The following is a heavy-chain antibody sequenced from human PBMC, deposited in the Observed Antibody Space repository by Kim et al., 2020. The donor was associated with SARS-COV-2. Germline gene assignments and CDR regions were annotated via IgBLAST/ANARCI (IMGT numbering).Heavy chain of an antibody. CDR2: LYSGGST. V-gene: IGHV3-66*01. CDR1: GFTVSSNY. D-gene: IGHD6-13*01. J-gene: IGHJ1*01. CDR3: SRDKSIEAAGTEN. Sequence: WGSLRLSCAASGFTVSSNYMSWVRQAPGKGLEWVSVLYSGGSTYYADSVKGRFTISRDNYKNTLYLQMNSLRAEYTAVYSCSRDKSIEAAGTENGGQ.